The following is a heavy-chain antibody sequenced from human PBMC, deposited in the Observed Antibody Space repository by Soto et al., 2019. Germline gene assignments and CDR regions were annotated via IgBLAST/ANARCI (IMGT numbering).Heavy chain of an antibody. V-gene: IGHV1-18*01. CDR1: GYTFVSSG. D-gene: IGHD6-19*01. CDR2: ISPYNGNT. J-gene: IGHJ3*02. CDR3: SRDAQKWLVAAFEI. Sequence: QVQLVQSGAEVKEPGASVKVSCKASGYTFVSSGISWVRQAPGQGLEWMGWISPYNGNTNYAQKFQGSVTMTTHTATITVYMELRSLRSDERAVYYCSRDAQKWLVAAFEIRGQGTMVTVSS.